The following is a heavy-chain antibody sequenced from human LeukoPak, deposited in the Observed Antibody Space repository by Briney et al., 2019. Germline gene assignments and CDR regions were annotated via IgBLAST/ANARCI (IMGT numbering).Heavy chain of an antibody. Sequence: GGSLRLSSAASGFTFSNYWMSWVRQAPGKGLEWVAHINNDGSEKYYVDSVKGRFTISRDNAKNSLYLQMNSLRVEDTAVYYCARDKVTYWGQGTLVTVSS. J-gene: IGHJ4*02. CDR2: INNDGSEK. V-gene: IGHV3-7*01. CDR1: GFTFSNYW. CDR3: ARDKVTY.